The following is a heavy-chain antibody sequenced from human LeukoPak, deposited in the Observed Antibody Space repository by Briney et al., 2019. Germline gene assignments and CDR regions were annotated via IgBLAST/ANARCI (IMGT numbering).Heavy chain of an antibody. CDR2: KYYSGSA. CDR1: GVSISDGRYY. J-gene: IGHJ3*02. D-gene: IGHD2-2*01. V-gene: IGHV4-31*03. Sequence: SETLSLTCNVSGVSISDGRYYWAWIRQRPGRGLEWIGYKYYSGSAKYNPSLKSRLTISIDTPENQFSLHLSSLTAADTAMYYCATPYCSSLSCLDVFNIWGQGRMVTVSS. CDR3: ATPYCSSLSCLDVFNI.